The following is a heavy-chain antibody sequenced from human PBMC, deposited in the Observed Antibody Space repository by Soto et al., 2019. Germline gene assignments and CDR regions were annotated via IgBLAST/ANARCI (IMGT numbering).Heavy chain of an antibody. D-gene: IGHD6-13*01. V-gene: IGHV4-39*01. CDR1: GGSISSGGYY. CDR3: ASVHIAAAGQAYYYYGMDV. J-gene: IGHJ6*02. CDR2: IYYSGST. Sequence: SETLSLTCTVSGGSISSGGYYWSWIRQHPGKGLEWIGYIYYSGSTYYNPSLKSRVTISVDTSKNQFSLKLSSVTAADTAVYYCASVHIAAAGQAYYYYGMDVRGQGTTVTVSS.